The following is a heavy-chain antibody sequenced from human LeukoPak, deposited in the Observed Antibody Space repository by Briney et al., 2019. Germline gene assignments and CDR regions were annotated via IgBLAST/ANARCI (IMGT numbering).Heavy chain of an antibody. D-gene: IGHD5-12*01. V-gene: IGHV1-69*05. CDR3: ARPDYSGFDWGFDF. CDR2: IIPFFGSS. Sequence: GSSVKVSCKASGGTFNTFAISWVRQAPGQGLEWMGGIIPFFGSSNYAQKFQDRLTITTDKSTTTAYMELNSLTSEDTAVYYCARPDYSGFDWGFDFWGQGTLVTASS. CDR1: GGTFNTFA. J-gene: IGHJ4*02.